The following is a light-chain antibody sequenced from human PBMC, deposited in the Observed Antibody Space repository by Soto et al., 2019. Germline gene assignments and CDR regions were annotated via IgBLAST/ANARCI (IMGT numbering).Light chain of an antibody. CDR2: GNR. CDR1: SSNIGAGYD. V-gene: IGLV1-40*01. Sequence: QSVLTQPPSVSGAPGQRVTISCTGSSSNIGAGYDVHWYQQLPGTAPKLLIYGNRNRPSGVPDRFSGSKSGTSASLAIAGLEDEDEAEYYCQAQVSSLSVVFGGGTKVTVL. CDR3: QAQVSSLSVV. J-gene: IGLJ2*01.